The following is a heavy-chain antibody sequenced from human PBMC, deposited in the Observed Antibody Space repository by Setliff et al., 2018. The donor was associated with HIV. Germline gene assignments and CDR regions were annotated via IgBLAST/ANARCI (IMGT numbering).Heavy chain of an antibody. Sequence: ASVKVSCKASGYAFSRFSLTWVRQAPGQGLEWMGWISDYNNNVEYAEKFQGRVTMTKDTSTGIAYLELRSLRPDDTALYYCARSFDILPGDLDYWGQGTLVTVSS. CDR1: GYAFSRFS. CDR3: ARSFDILPGDLDY. CDR2: ISDYNNNV. D-gene: IGHD3-9*01. V-gene: IGHV1-18*01. J-gene: IGHJ4*02.